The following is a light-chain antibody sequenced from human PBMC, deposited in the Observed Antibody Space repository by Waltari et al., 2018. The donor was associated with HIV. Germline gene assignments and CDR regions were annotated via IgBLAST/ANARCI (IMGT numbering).Light chain of an antibody. J-gene: IGLJ2*01. CDR3: ASYAGSNNYVV. CDR1: SSDVGGYNY. V-gene: IGLV2-8*01. CDR2: EVT. Sequence: QSALTQPPSASGSPGQSVTISCTGTSSDVGGYNYVSWYQQYPGKAPKLIIFEVTKRPSGVPARCAGAKSGNTASLTVSGVQPEDEADYHCASYAGSNNYVVFGGGTKLTVL.